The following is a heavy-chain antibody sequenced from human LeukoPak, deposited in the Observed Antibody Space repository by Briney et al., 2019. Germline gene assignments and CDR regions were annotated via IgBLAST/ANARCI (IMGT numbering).Heavy chain of an antibody. CDR2: ISGSGGST. J-gene: IGHJ4*02. CDR3: ATTAAVPITIFGVAHEY. Sequence: GGSLRLSCAASGFTFSDYYMSWIRQAPGKGLEWVSAISGSGGSTYYADSVKGRFTISRDNSKNTLYLQMNSLRAEDTAVYYCATTAAVPITIFGVAHEYWGQGTLVTVSS. D-gene: IGHD3-3*01. V-gene: IGHV3-23*01. CDR1: GFTFSDYY.